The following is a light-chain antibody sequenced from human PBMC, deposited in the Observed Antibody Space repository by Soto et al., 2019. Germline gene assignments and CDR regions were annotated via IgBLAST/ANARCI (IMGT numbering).Light chain of an antibody. CDR1: QSISGY. CDR2: AAS. J-gene: IGKJ1*01. CDR3: QQSYSTPPWT. V-gene: IGKV1-39*01. Sequence: DIQMTQSPSSLSASVGDRVTITCRASQSISGYLNWYQQKPGKAPKLLIYAASSLQSGVPSRFSGSGSGTDFTLTISSLQPEDFATYFCQQSYSTPPWTFGQGTKV.